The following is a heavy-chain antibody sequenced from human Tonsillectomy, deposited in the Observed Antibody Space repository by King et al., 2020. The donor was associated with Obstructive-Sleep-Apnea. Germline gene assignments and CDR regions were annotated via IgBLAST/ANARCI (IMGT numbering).Heavy chain of an antibody. V-gene: IGHV3-7*01. Sequence: QLVQSGGGLVQSGGSLRLSCAASGFTFSDYWMTWVRQAPGKGLEWVANIKQGGSEKYYVDSVKGRLTISRDNAENSLSLQMDSLRAEDTAVYYCAKGSYRHDYWGQGTLVTVSS. J-gene: IGHJ4*02. D-gene: IGHD3-16*02. CDR1: GFTFSDYW. CDR3: AKGSYRHDY. CDR2: IKQGGSEK.